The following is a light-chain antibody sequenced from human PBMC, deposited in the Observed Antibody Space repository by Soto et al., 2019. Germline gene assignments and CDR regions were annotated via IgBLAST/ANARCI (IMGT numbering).Light chain of an antibody. CDR2: DTS. V-gene: IGKV3-11*01. CDR1: QTIRGL. Sequence: EIVLTQSPATLSLSPGERATLSFRASQTIRGLLAWYQHRPGQAPRLLIYDTSNRATGIPARFSGSGSGTDFTLTISRLEPEDFAVYYCQQYGSSGTFGQGTKVDIK. CDR3: QQYGSSGT. J-gene: IGKJ1*01.